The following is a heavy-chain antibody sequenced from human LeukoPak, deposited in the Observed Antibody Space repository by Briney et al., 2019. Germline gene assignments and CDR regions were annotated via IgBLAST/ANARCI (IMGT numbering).Heavy chain of an antibody. J-gene: IGHJ4*02. CDR2: INSNSGAR. Sequence: ASVKVSCKASGYTFSGDYMHWVRQAPGQGLESMGWINSNSGARNYAPKFQGRVTFSRDNSISTAYMELSSLRSDVTAIYYCARGRGGATTGFDHWGQGTLVTVPS. CDR3: ARGRGGATTGFDH. D-gene: IGHD1-26*01. V-gene: IGHV1-2*02. CDR1: GYTFSGDY.